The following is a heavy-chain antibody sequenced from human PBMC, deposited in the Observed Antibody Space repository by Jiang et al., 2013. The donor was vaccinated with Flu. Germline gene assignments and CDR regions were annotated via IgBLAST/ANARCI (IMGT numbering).Heavy chain of an antibody. D-gene: IGHD1-26*01. CDR3: AKGTYSGSL. CDR1: GFTFRSFA. CDR2: ISNSGDTT. V-gene: IGHV3-23*01. J-gene: IGHJ4*02. Sequence: VQLLESGGGLVQPGGSLRLSCAASGFTFRSFAMNWVRQAPGKGLEWVSRISNSGDTTNYADSVKGRFTISRDNSKNTLSLQMNSLRAEDTAVYYCAKGTYSGSLWGQGTLVTVSS.